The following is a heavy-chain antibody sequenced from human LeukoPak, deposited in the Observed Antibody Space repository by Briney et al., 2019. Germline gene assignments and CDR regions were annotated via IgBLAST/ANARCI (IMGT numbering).Heavy chain of an antibody. Sequence: ASVKVSCKASGYTFTGYYMHWVRQAPGQGLEWMGWINPNSGGTNYAQKFQGRVTMTRDTSISTAYMELSRLRSDDTAVYYCARDEGYCSSTSCYTRSYFQHWGQGTLVTVSS. J-gene: IGHJ1*01. D-gene: IGHD2-2*02. V-gene: IGHV1-2*02. CDR3: ARDEGYCSSTSCYTRSYFQH. CDR1: GYTFTGYY. CDR2: INPNSGGT.